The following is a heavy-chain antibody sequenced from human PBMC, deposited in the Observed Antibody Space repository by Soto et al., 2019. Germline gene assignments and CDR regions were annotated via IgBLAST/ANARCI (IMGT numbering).Heavy chain of an antibody. D-gene: IGHD3-16*01. Sequence: SETLSLTCTVSGGSISTYYWSWIRQPAGKGLEWIGRIDTSGNTNYNPSLKSRVTMSVDTSENQFSLRLSSVTAADTAVYYCARAFAGFGAYWYFDLWGRGTLVTVSS. CDR3: ARAFAGFGAYWYFDL. J-gene: IGHJ2*01. CDR2: IDTSGNT. V-gene: IGHV4-4*07. CDR1: GGSISTYY.